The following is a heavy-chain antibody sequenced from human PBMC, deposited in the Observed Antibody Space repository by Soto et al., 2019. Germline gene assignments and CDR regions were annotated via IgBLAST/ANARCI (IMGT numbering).Heavy chain of an antibody. Sequence: LSLTCTVSGGSVSSGSYDWSWIRQPPGKGLEWIGYIYYSGSTNYNPSLKSRVTISVVTSKNQFSLKLSSVTAADTAVYYCARDRDKLGRLAYDAFDICGQGTMVTVSS. J-gene: IGHJ3*02. D-gene: IGHD1-26*01. CDR3: ARDRDKLGRLAYDAFDI. CDR2: IYYSGST. V-gene: IGHV4-61*01. CDR1: GGSVSSGSYD.